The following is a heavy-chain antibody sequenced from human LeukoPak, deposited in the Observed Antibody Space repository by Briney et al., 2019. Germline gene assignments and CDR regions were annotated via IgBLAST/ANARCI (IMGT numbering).Heavy chain of an antibody. CDR2: ISHSAGST. D-gene: IGHD3-22*01. CDR3: AKGGDTMLVDTPFDY. V-gene: IGHV3-23*01. CDR1: GFTFSSYA. J-gene: IGHJ4*02. Sequence: GGSLRLSCAASGFTFSSYAISWVRQAPGKGLEWVSSISHSAGSTYYADSVKGRFTISRDNSKNTLYLQMNSLRAEDTAIYYCAKGGDTMLVDTPFDYWGQGTLVTVSS.